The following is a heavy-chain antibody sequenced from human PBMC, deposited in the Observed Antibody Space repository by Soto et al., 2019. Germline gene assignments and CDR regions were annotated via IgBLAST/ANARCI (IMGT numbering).Heavy chain of an antibody. Sequence: SVRRSEAGPGFTFSSYQMHWVRQATGKGLAWVSAIGTAGDTYYPGSVKGRFTISRENAKHSLYLQMNSLRAEDTAVYYCARTLFGELFNWGQGTLVTVSS. CDR1: GFTFSSYQ. D-gene: IGHD3-10*02. CDR2: IGTAGDT. J-gene: IGHJ4*02. CDR3: ARTLFGELFN. V-gene: IGHV3-13*01.